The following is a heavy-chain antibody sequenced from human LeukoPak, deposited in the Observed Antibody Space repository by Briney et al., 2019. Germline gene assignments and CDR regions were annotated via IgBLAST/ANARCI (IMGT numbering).Heavy chain of an antibody. CDR3: ARDNGRPSYYYYGMDV. CDR2: IYYSGST. J-gene: IGHJ6*02. Sequence: PSETLSLTCTVSGGSIRSYYWSWIRQPPGKGLEWIGYIYYSGSTNYNPSLKSRVTISVDTSKNQFSLKLSSVTAADTAVYYCARDNGRPSYYYYGMDVWGQGTTVTVSS. D-gene: IGHD6-6*01. CDR1: GGSIRSYY. V-gene: IGHV4-59*01.